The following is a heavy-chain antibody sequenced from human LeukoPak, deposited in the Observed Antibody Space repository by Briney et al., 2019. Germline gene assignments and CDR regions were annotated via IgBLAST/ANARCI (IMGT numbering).Heavy chain of an antibody. CDR2: ISSSSSTI. CDR3: ARLVVTAHDAFDI. V-gene: IGHV3-48*04. D-gene: IGHD2-21*02. J-gene: IGHJ3*02. Sequence: PGGSLRLSCAASGFTFSSYSMNWVRQAPGKGLEWVSYISSSSSTIYYADSVKGRFTISRDNAKNSLYLQMNSLRAEDTAVYYCARLVVTAHDAFDIWGQGTMVTVSS. CDR1: GFTFSSYS.